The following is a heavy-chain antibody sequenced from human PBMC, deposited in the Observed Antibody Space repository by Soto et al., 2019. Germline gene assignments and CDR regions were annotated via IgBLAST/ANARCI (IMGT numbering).Heavy chain of an antibody. J-gene: IGHJ4*02. D-gene: IGHD3-10*01. CDR3: ARAPYGSGSSDY. Sequence: PGGSLRLSCAASGFTFSSYSMNWVRQAPGKGLEWVSSISSSSSYIYYADSVKGRFTISRDNAKNSLSLQMNSLRAEDTAVYYCARAPYGSGSSDYWGQGTLVTVSS. CDR2: ISSSSSYI. V-gene: IGHV3-21*01. CDR1: GFTFSSYS.